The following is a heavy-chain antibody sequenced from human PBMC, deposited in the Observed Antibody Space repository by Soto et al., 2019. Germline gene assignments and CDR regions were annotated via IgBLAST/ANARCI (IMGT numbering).Heavy chain of an antibody. CDR2: ISYDGSNK. CDR3: AKDDVFMARHYCSGGSCYDYYYYYYGMDV. J-gene: IGHJ6*02. Sequence: GGSLRLSCAASGFTFSSYGMHWVRQAPGKGLEWVAVISYDGSNKYYADSVKGRFTISRDNSKNTLYLQMNSLRAEDTAVYYCAKDDVFMARHYCSGGSCYDYYYYYYGMDVWGQGTTVTVSS. CDR1: GFTFSSYG. D-gene: IGHD2-15*01. V-gene: IGHV3-30*18.